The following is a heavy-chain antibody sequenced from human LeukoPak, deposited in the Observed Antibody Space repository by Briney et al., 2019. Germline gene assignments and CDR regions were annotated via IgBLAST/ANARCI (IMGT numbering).Heavy chain of an antibody. CDR2: INWNGGTI. V-gene: IGHV3-20*04. CDR3: AREGYHDRSGYEDY. D-gene: IGHD3-22*01. J-gene: IGHJ4*02. CDR1: GFTLDDYG. Sequence: RPGGSLRLSCAASGFTLDDYGMGWVRQAPGKVLEWVSGINWNGGTIGYADSVKGRFTTSRDNAKNSLYLQMSSLRAEDTALYYCAREGYHDRSGYEDYWGQGTLVTVSS.